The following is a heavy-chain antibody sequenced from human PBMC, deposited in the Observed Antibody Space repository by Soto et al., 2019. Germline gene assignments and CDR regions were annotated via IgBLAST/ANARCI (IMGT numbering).Heavy chain of an antibody. CDR3: AKGWHSRIAARPIRGWFDP. D-gene: IGHD6-6*01. V-gene: IGHV3-23*01. J-gene: IGHJ5*02. CDR2: ISGSGGST. CDR1: GFTFSSYA. Sequence: GGSLRLSCAASGFTFSSYAMSWVRQAPGKGLEWVSAISGSGGSTYYADSVKGRFTISRDNSKNTLYLQMNSLRAEDTAVYYCAKGWHSRIAARPIRGWFDPWGQGTLVTVSS.